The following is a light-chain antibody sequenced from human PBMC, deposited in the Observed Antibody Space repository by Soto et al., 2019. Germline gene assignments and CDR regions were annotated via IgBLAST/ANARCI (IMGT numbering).Light chain of an antibody. V-gene: IGKV1-16*02. CDR3: LQYNSYPLT. CDR1: QGISSY. CDR2: GAS. Sequence: DIQMTQSPSSLSASVGDRVTITCRASQGISSYLAWFQQKPGKAPKSLIYGASTLQSGVPSKFSGSASGTDFTLTISSLQPEDSATYYCLQYNSYPLTFGGGTKVEL. J-gene: IGKJ4*01.